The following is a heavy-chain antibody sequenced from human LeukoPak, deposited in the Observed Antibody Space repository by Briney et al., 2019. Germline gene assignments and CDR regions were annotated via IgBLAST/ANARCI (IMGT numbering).Heavy chain of an antibody. V-gene: IGHV1-69*01. D-gene: IGHD2-15*01. Sequence: GSSVKVSCKASGGTFSSYAISWVRQAPGQGLEWMGGIIPIFGTANYAQKFQGRVTITADESTSTAYMELSSLRSEDTAVYYCARDIVVVVAAHGGWFDPWGQGTLVTVSS. CDR1: GGTFSSYA. J-gene: IGHJ5*02. CDR3: ARDIVVVVAAHGGWFDP. CDR2: IIPIFGTA.